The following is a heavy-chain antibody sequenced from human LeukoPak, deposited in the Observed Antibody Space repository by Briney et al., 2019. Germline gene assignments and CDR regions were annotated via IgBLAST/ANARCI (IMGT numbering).Heavy chain of an antibody. D-gene: IGHD3-16*01. V-gene: IGHV1-2*02. CDR1: GYTFTANY. CDR3: ARGAGFGGYSRYYMDV. Sequence: ASAKVSCKASGYTFTANYIHWVRQAPGQGLEWMGWINPNSGGTNYGQKFQARVTMTGDTSISTAYMELNSLRSDDTAVYYCARGAGFGGYSRYYMDVWGKGTTVTVSS. J-gene: IGHJ6*03. CDR2: INPNSGGT.